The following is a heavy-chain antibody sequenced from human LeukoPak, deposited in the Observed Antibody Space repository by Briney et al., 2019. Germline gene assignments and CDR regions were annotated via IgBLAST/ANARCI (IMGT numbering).Heavy chain of an antibody. CDR1: GFTFSSYA. V-gene: IGHV3-30*04. D-gene: IGHD6-13*01. Sequence: GGSLRLSCAASGFTFSSYAMHWVRQAPGKGLEWVAVISYDGSNKYYADSVKGRFTISRDNSKNTLYLQMNSLRAEDTAVYYCARVERSSSSWWLFDYWGQGTLVTVSS. CDR3: ARVERSSSSWWLFDY. J-gene: IGHJ4*02. CDR2: ISYDGSNK.